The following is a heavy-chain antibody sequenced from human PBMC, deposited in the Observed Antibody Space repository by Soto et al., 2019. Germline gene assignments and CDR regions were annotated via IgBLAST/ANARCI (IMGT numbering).Heavy chain of an antibody. CDR3: ARVRLGATTRYFDY. CDR1: GFTFSDHY. V-gene: IGHV3-72*01. D-gene: IGHD1-26*01. J-gene: IGHJ4*02. CDR2: IKNKDNRYTT. Sequence: EVQVVESGGGLVQPGGSLRLSCEASGFTFSDHYMDWVRQAPGKGLEWVGRIKNKDNRYTTEYAPSVKGRFTISRDDSQNSRYLQMNSLKAEDTALYYCARVRLGATTRYFDYWGRGTLVSVSS.